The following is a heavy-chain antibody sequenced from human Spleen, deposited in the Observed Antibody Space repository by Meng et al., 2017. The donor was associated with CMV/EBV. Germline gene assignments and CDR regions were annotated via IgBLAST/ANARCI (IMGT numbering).Heavy chain of an antibody. CDR2: VSHDGSTK. Sequence: GESLKISCAASGFTFSSYAMHWVRQAPGKEPEWVAIVSHDGSTKYYADSVKGRFTISRDNSKNTLYLQMNSLRAEDTAVYYCAKLGGYDFWSGYPLDYWGQGTLVTVSS. CDR3: AKLGGYDFWSGYPLDY. CDR1: GFTFSSYA. D-gene: IGHD3-3*01. V-gene: IGHV3-30*07. J-gene: IGHJ4*02.